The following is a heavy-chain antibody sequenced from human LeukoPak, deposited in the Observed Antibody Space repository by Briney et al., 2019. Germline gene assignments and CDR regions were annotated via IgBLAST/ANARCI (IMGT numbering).Heavy chain of an antibody. D-gene: IGHD2-2*01. CDR1: GYTFTSYG. CDR3: ARDIVVVPAAIARGPSDAFDI. V-gene: IGHV1-18*01. CDR2: ISAYNGNT. J-gene: IGHJ3*02. Sequence: ASVKVSCKASGYTFTSYGISWVRQAPGQGLEWMGWISAYNGNTNYAQKLQGRVTMTTDTSTSTAYMELRSLRSDDTAVYYCARDIVVVPAAIARGPSDAFDIWGQGTMVTVSS.